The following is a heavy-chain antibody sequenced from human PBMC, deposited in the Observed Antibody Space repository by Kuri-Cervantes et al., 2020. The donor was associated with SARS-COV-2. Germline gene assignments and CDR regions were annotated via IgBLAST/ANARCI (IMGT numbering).Heavy chain of an antibody. Sequence: LSLTCAASGFTFSSYAMHWVRQAPGKGLEWVAVISYDGSNKYYADSVKGRFTISRDNSKNTLYLQMNSLRAEDTAVHYCARESLIGGFDYWGQGTLVTVSS. CDR1: GFTFSSYA. CDR3: ARESLIGGFDY. V-gene: IGHV3-30-3*01. J-gene: IGHJ4*02. CDR2: ISYDGSNK. D-gene: IGHD3-10*01.